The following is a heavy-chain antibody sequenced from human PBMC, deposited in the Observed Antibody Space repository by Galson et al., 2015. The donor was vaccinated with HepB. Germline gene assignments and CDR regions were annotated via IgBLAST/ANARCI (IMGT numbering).Heavy chain of an antibody. D-gene: IGHD3-22*01. Sequence: SLRLSCAASGFTFGDYAMSWVRQAPGKGLEWVGFIRSKAYGGTTEYAASVKGRFTISRDDSKSTAYLQMNSLKTEDTAVYYCTRDHYYDSSGCFDYWGQGTLVTVSS. CDR1: GFTFGDYA. V-gene: IGHV3-49*04. CDR3: TRDHYYDSSGCFDY. CDR2: IRSKAYGGTT. J-gene: IGHJ4*02.